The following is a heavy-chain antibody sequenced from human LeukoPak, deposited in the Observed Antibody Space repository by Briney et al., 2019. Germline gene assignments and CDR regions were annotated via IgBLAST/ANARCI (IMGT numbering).Heavy chain of an antibody. CDR3: AKGNIFDS. J-gene: IGHJ4*02. CDR2: ISSDSSDI. Sequence: GGSLRLSCAASGLNFRVYNMNWVRQAPGKGLEWIAYISSDSSDILYADSVKGRFTISRDNAKNSLYLQMKSLRADDTAIYYCAKGNIFDSWGQGILVTVSS. V-gene: IGHV3-48*01. CDR1: GLNFRVYN. D-gene: IGHD2/OR15-2a*01.